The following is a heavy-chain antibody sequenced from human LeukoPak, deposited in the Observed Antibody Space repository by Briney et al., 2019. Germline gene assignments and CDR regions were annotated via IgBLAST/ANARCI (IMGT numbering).Heavy chain of an antibody. CDR2: IRYDGSNK. J-gene: IGHJ6*03. Sequence: GGSLRLSCAASGFTFSSYGMHWVRQAPGKGLEWVAFIRYDGSNKYYADSVKGRFTISRDNSKNTLYLQMNSLRAEDTAVYYCANLVSRTGTTYYYYMDVWGKGTTVTVSS. V-gene: IGHV3-30*02. CDR1: GFTFSSYG. D-gene: IGHD1-7*01. CDR3: ANLVSRTGTTYYYYMDV.